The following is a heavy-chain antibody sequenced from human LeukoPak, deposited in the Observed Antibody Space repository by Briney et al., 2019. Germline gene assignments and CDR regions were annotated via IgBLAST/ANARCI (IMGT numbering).Heavy chain of an antibody. CDR1: GFAFSSYA. V-gene: IGHV3-30-3*01. CDR2: ILYDGTNK. D-gene: IGHD2-8*02. J-gene: IGHJ4*02. Sequence: GGSLRLSCAGSGFAFSSYAMHWVRQTRGKGLEWVAVILYDGTNKYYADSVKGRFTISRDNYRKTLYLQMNSLRAEDTAVYFCAREGAATGDFDYWGQGILVTVSS. CDR3: AREGAATGDFDY.